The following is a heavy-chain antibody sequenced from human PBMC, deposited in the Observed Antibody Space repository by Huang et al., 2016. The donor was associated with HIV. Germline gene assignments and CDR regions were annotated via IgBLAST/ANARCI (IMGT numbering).Heavy chain of an antibody. Sequence: QVQLVQSGLAVKKPGSSVKVSCQASGGTFSRDSISWVGQAAGQGLEWMGAIVPFFGTTTYTQRFPDRVTITADESTSTAYMNLNSLRSDDTAVYYCARALADGSDYFDSWGQGTLVTVSS. V-gene: IGHV1-69*01. CDR3: ARALADGSDYFDS. D-gene: IGHD1-26*01. J-gene: IGHJ4*02. CDR1: GGTFSRDS. CDR2: IVPFFGTT.